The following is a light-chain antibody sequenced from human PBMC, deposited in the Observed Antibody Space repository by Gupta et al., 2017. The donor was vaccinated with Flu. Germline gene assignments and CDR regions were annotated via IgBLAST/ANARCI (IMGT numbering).Light chain of an antibody. V-gene: IGKV1-39*01. CDR2: GAS. CDR1: QSISRY. Sequence: DIQMTQSPSSLSASVGDRVTITCRASQSISRYLHWYQQKPGQAPKLLIYGASSLQRGVPPRFRGSGSGTDFALTISSLQPEDFAIYYCQQCFTTSISFGQGTRLEI. CDR3: QQCFTTSIS. J-gene: IGKJ5*01.